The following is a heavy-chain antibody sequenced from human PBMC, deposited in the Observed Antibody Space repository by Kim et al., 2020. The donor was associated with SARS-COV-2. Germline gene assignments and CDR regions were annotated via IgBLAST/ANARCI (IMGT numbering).Heavy chain of an antibody. CDR1: GYSISSGYY. J-gene: IGHJ4*02. D-gene: IGHD3-22*01. CDR2: IYHSGST. Sequence: SETLSLTCTVSGYSISSGYYWGWIRQPPGKGLEWIGSIYHSGSTYYNQSLKSRVTISIDTSKNQFSLRLNSVTAADTAVYYCTSKYYYDSSGYYYADWWGQGTLVTVSS. V-gene: IGHV4-38-2*02. CDR3: TSKYYYDSSGYYYADW.